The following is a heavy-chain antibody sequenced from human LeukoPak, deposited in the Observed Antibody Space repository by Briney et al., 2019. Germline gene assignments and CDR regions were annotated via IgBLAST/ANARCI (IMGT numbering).Heavy chain of an antibody. D-gene: IGHD6-19*01. V-gene: IGHV3-30*02. J-gene: IGHJ3*02. CDR2: IRYDGSNK. CDR3: AREPKAVADPDSAWFAFDI. CDR1: GFTFSSYG. Sequence: PGGSLRLSCAASGFTFSSYGMHWVRQAPGKGLEWVAFIRYDGSNKYYADSVKGRFTISRDNSKNTLYLQMNSLRAEDTAVYYCAREPKAVADPDSAWFAFDIWGQGTMVTVSS.